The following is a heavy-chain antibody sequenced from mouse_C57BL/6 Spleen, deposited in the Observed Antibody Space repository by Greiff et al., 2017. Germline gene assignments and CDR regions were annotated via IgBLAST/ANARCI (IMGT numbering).Heavy chain of an antibody. CDR2: IYPGDGDT. J-gene: IGHJ2*01. D-gene: IGHD1-1*01. V-gene: IGHV1-80*01. CDR1: GYAFSSYW. CDR3: ARRDYGSSYVDY. Sequence: QVQLQQSGAELVKPGASVKISCKASGYAFSSYWMNWVKQRPGKGLEWIGQIYPGDGDTNYNGKLKGKATLTADKSSSTAYMQLSSLTSEDSAVYFCARRDYGSSYVDYWGQGTTLTVSS.